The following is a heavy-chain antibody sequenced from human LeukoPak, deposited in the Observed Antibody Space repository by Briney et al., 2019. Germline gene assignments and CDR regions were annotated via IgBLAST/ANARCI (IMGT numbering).Heavy chain of an antibody. Sequence: SETLSLTCAVSGGSISSGGYSWSWIRQPPGKGLEWIGYIYHSGSTNYNPSLKSRVTISVDKSKNQFSLKLSSVTAADTAVYYCATFQSSSWLHDAFDIWGQGTMVTVSS. CDR3: ATFQSSSWLHDAFDI. J-gene: IGHJ3*02. D-gene: IGHD6-13*01. CDR2: IYHSGST. V-gene: IGHV4-30-2*01. CDR1: GGSISSGGYS.